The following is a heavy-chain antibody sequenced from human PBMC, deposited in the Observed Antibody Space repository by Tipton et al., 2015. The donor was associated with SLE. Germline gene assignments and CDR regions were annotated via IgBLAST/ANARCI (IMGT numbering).Heavy chain of an antibody. CDR2: IYYSGST. Sequence: TLSLTCTVSGGSISSGGYYWSWIRQHPGKGLEWIGYIYYSGSTYYNPSLKSRVTISVDTSKNQFSLKLSSVTAADTAVYYCARGGPYGSDAYYFDYWGQGTLVTVSS. V-gene: IGHV4-31*03. CDR1: GGSISSGGYY. CDR3: ARGGPYGSDAYYFDY. D-gene: IGHD3-10*01. J-gene: IGHJ4*02.